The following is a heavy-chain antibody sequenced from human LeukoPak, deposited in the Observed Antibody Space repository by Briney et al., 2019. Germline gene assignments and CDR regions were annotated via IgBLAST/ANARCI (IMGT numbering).Heavy chain of an antibody. Sequence: GGSLRLSCAASGFTFSRYWMSWARQAPGKGLEWVANIKQDGSEKYYVDSVKGRFTISRDNAKNSLYLQMNSLRAEDTAVYYCASDRDYYDRSGYLFDYWGQGTLVTVSS. D-gene: IGHD3-22*01. V-gene: IGHV3-7*01. J-gene: IGHJ4*02. CDR1: GFTFSRYW. CDR2: IKQDGSEK. CDR3: ASDRDYYDRSGYLFDY.